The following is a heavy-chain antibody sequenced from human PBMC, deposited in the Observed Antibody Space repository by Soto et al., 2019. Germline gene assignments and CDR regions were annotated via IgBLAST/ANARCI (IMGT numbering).Heavy chain of an antibody. CDR2: ISYDGSDK. CDR3: AKDWGRIKGIFDWYFDL. J-gene: IGHJ2*01. CDR1: GFTFRFYG. Sequence: QMQLVESGGGVDQPGRSLRLSCAASGFTFRFYGMHWVRQAPGKGLEWVAVISYDGSDKYYANSVKARFTISRDNSKNTLYLQMNSLRAEDTAVYYCAKDWGRIKGIFDWYFDLWGRGALVTVSS. D-gene: IGHD2-15*01. V-gene: IGHV3-30*18.